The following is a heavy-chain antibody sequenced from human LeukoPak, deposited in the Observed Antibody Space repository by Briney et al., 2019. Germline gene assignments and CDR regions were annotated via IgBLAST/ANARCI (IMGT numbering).Heavy chain of an antibody. Sequence: ASVKVSCKASGYTFTSYAFRRVRQAPGQGLEWMGWISAYNGNTNYAQKFQGRVTMTGDTSTSTVYMELSSLRSEDTAVYYCARDPIGYCNINTCLGFDYWGQGTLVTVSS. V-gene: IGHV1-18*01. D-gene: IGHD2/OR15-2a*01. CDR1: GYTFTSYA. CDR2: ISAYNGNT. CDR3: ARDPIGYCNINTCLGFDY. J-gene: IGHJ4*02.